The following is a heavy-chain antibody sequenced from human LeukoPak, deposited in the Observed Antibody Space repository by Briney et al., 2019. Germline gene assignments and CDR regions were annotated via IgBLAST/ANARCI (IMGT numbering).Heavy chain of an antibody. CDR2: ISSNGGST. J-gene: IGHJ3*02. D-gene: IGHD3-10*01. CDR1: GFTFSSYA. Sequence: GGSLRLSCAASGFTFSSYAMHWVRQAPGKGLEYVSAISSNGGSTYYANSVKGRFTISRDNSKNTLYLQMGSPRAEDMAVYYCARAEVVWFGELYAFDIWGQGTMVTVSS. CDR3: ARAEVVWFGELYAFDI. V-gene: IGHV3-64*01.